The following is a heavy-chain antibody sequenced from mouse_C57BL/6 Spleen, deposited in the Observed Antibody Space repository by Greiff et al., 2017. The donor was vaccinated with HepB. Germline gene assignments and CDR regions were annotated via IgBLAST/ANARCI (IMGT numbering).Heavy chain of an antibody. CDR2: IYPGDGDT. J-gene: IGHJ2*01. V-gene: IGHV1-80*01. CDR3: ARVYYSNLYYFDY. D-gene: IGHD2-5*01. Sequence: VHLVESGAELVKPGASVKISCKASGYAFSSYWMNWVKQRPGKGLEWIGQIYPGDGDTNYNGKFKGKATLTADKSSSTAYMQLSSLTSEDSAVYFCARVYYSNLYYFDYWGQGTTLTVSS. CDR1: GYAFSSYW.